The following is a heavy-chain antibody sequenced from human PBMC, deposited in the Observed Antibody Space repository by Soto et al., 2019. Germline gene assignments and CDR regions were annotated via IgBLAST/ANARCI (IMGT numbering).Heavy chain of an antibody. CDR1: GGTFSSYA. V-gene: IGHV1-69*13. CDR3: AVRYCSSTSCHIYSNMDV. D-gene: IGHD2-2*01. CDR2: IIPIFGTA. Sequence: GASVKVSCKASGGTFSSYAISWVRQAPGQGLEWMGGIIPIFGTANYAQKFQGRVTITADESTSTAYMELSSLRSEDTAVYYCAVRYCSSTSCHIYSNMDVWGQGTTVTVSS. J-gene: IGHJ6*02.